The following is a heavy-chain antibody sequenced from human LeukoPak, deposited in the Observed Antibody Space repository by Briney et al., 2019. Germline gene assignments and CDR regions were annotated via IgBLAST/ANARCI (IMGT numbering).Heavy chain of an antibody. J-gene: IGHJ4*02. D-gene: IGHD6-19*01. CDR2: ISSSSSYI. V-gene: IGHV3-21*01. CDR3: AIHPGEYSSGRGLDY. Sequence: GGSLRLSCAASGFTFSSYSMNWVRQAPGKGLEWVSSISSSSSYIYYADSVKGRFTISRDNAKNSLYLQMNSLRAEDTAVYYCAIHPGEYSSGRGLDYWGQGTLVTVSS. CDR1: GFTFSSYS.